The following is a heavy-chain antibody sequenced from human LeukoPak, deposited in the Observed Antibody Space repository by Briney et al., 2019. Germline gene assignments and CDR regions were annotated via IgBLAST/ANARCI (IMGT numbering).Heavy chain of an antibody. CDR3: ARDWYYDSSGYLPY. Sequence: AGGSLRLSCAASGFTFSRYAMHWVRQAPGKGLEWLAVIWYDGSNQYYVDSVKGRFTISRDNSKKMLYLQMNSLRAEDTAVYYCARDWYYDSSGYLPYWGQGTLVIVSS. CDR2: IWYDGSNQ. J-gene: IGHJ4*02. CDR1: GFTFSRYA. V-gene: IGHV3-33*01. D-gene: IGHD3-22*01.